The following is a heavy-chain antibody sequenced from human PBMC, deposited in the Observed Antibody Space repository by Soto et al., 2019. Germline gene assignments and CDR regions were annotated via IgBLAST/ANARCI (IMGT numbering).Heavy chain of an antibody. V-gene: IGHV2-5*01. CDR2: LYWHDNT. CDR1: GFSLSASGEG. CDR3: AHRYEFCTGYYFLSYLDY. J-gene: IGHJ4*02. Sequence: SGPTLVNPTQTLTLTCTVSGFSLSASGEGVGWIRQPPGKALEWLGVLYWHDNTRYTRYITSLRNRLAITEDTSKNQVVLTLTNMDPVDTATYFCAHRYEFCTGYYFLSYLDYWGQGMLVTVSS. D-gene: IGHD3-3*01.